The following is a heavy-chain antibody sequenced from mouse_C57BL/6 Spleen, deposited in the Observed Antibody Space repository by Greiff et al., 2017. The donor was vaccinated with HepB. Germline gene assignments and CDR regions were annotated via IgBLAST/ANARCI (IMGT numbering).Heavy chain of an antibody. V-gene: IGHV3-6*01. D-gene: IGHD2-5*01. CDR3: ARDRSYYSNYVGYFDV. CDR1: GYSITSGYY. Sequence: EVKLQESGPGLVKPSQSLSLTCSVTGYSITSGYYWNWIRQFPGNKLEWMGYISYDGSNNYNPSLKNRISITRDTSKNQFFLKLNSVTTEDTATYYCARDRSYYSNYVGYFDVWGTGTTVTVSS. J-gene: IGHJ1*03. CDR2: ISYDGSN.